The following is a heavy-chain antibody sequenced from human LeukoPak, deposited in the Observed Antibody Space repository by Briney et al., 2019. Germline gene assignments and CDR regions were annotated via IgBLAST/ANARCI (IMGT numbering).Heavy chain of an antibody. CDR3: ARDRGSGYYYAFDY. V-gene: IGHV3-33*01. Sequence: PGRSLRLSCAASGLTFSSYGMHWVRQAPGKGLEWVAVIWYDGSNKYYADSVKGRFTISRDNSKNTLYLQMNSLRAEDTAVYYCARDRGSGYYYAFDYWGQGTLVTVSS. CDR2: IWYDGSNK. CDR1: GLTFSSYG. J-gene: IGHJ4*02. D-gene: IGHD3-3*01.